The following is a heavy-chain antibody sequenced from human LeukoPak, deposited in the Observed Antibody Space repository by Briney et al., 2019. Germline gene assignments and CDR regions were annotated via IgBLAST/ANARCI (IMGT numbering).Heavy chain of an antibody. D-gene: IGHD3-9*01. CDR3: ARVTVAPDW. V-gene: IGHV3-48*04. CDR1: GFSFSTYS. CDR2: ISNTSTTT. Sequence: GGSLRLSCVASGFSFSTYSMNWIRQAPGKGLEWVAYISNTSTTTHYADSVKGRFTISRDNAKNSLYLQMNSLRAEDTAVYYCARVTVAPDWWGQGTLVTVSS. J-gene: IGHJ4*02.